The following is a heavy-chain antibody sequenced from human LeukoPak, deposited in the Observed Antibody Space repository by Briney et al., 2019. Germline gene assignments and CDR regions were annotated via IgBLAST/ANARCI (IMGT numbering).Heavy chain of an antibody. D-gene: IGHD2-15*01. CDR3: AKGSYCSGGSCYSGAFDI. Sequence: PGGSLRLSCAASGFTFDDYAMHWVRQAPGKGLEWVSGISWNSGSIGHADSVKGRFTISRDNAKNSLYLQMNSLRAEDMALYYCAKGSYCSGGSCYSGAFDIWGQGTMVTVSS. CDR1: GFTFDDYA. V-gene: IGHV3-9*03. CDR2: ISWNSGSI. J-gene: IGHJ3*02.